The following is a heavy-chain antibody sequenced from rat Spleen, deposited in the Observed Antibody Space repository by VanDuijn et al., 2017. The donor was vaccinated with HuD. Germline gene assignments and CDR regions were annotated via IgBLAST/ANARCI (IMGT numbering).Heavy chain of an antibody. CDR2: ISYDGSST. CDR1: GFTFSDYY. V-gene: IGHV5-29*01. CDR3: ARLRDWFAY. Sequence: EVQLVESDGGLVQPGRSLKLSCAASGFTFSDYYMAWVRQAPTKGLEWVATISYDGSSTYYRDSVKGRFTISRDNAKSTLYLQMDSLRSEDTATYYCARLRDWFAYWGQGTLVTVSS. J-gene: IGHJ3*01. D-gene: IGHD1-4*01.